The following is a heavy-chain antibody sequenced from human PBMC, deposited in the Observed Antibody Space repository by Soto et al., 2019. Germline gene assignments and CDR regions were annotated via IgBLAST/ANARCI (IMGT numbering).Heavy chain of an antibody. D-gene: IGHD3-10*01. CDR3: ANPSRRAYGSGSYYTGD. V-gene: IGHV3-23*01. Sequence: GGSLRLSCAASGFTFSSYAMSWVRQAPGKGLEWVSAISGSGGSTYYADSVKGRFTISRDNSKNTLYLQMNSLRAEDTAVYYCANPSRRAYGSGSYYTGDWGQGTLVTVSS. CDR2: ISGSGGST. CDR1: GFTFSSYA. J-gene: IGHJ4*02.